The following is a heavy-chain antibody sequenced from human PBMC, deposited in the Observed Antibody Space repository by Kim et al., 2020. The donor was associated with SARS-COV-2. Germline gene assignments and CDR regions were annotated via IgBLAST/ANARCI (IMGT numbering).Heavy chain of an antibody. CDR2: IIPILGIA. D-gene: IGHD6-13*01. J-gene: IGHJ4*02. CDR1: GGTFSSYA. Sequence: SVKVSCKASGGTFSSYAISWVRQAPGQGLEWMGRIIPILGIANYAQKFQGRVTITADKSTSTAYMELSSLRSEDTAVYYCAGGSISWYYFDYWGQGTLVTVSS. CDR3: AGGSISWYYFDY. V-gene: IGHV1-69*04.